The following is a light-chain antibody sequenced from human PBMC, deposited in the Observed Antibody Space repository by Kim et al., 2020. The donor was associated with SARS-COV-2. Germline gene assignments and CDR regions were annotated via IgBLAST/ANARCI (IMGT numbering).Light chain of an antibody. V-gene: IGLV3-1*01. J-gene: IGLJ2*01. CDR1: KLGDKY. CDR2: QDS. Sequence: SYELTQPPSVSVSPGQTASITCSGDKLGDKYACWYQQKPGQSPVLVIYQDSKRPSGIPERFSGPNSGHTATLTISETQAMDEADYYCQAWDSSVVFGGGTQLTVL. CDR3: QAWDSSVV.